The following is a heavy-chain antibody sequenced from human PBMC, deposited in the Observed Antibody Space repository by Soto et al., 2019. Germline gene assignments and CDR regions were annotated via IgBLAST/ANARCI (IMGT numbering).Heavy chain of an antibody. V-gene: IGHV3-23*01. Sequence: VQPGGSLRLSCAASGFTFNNYAMTWVRQAPGKGPEWVSTVLQSGDGTFYADSVRGRFIISRDNSKDTLYLQMNSLRAEDTAVYQCVRDYYHISGSHYDIPLDSWGQGTLVTVSS. CDR3: VRDYYHISGSHYDIPLDS. J-gene: IGHJ4*02. CDR1: GFTFNNYA. CDR2: VLQSGDGT. D-gene: IGHD3-10*01.